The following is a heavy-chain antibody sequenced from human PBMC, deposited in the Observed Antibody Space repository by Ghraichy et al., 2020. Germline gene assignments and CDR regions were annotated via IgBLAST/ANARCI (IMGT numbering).Heavy chain of an antibody. Sequence: GGALRLSCAASGFTFTEYAMHWVRQAPGKSLEWVSVISGDGGSTYYADSVKGRFTITRDKSGNSLYLQMNNLRIEDTALYYCAKDNRRFLESGPEFDPWGQGTLVTVSS. CDR3: AKDNRRFLESGPEFDP. CDR1: GFTFTEYA. J-gene: IGHJ5*02. CDR2: ISGDGGST. D-gene: IGHD3-3*01. V-gene: IGHV3-43*02.